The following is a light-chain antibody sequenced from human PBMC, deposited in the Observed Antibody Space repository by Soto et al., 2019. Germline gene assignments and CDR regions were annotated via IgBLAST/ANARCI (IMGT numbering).Light chain of an antibody. J-gene: IGLJ2*01. V-gene: IGLV2-14*01. CDR3: SSYTGSSTSVV. CDR1: SSDVGTYNY. Sequence: QSARTQPASVSGSPGQSITISCTGTSSDVGTYNYVSWYQQHPGKAPKLMIYDVSNRPSGVSDRFSGSKSGNTASLTISGLQAEDEADYYCSSYTGSSTSVVFCGGTKLTVL. CDR2: DVS.